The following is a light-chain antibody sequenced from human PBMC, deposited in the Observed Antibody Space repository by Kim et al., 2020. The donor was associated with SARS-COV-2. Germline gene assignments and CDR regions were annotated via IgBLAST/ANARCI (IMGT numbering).Light chain of an antibody. CDR3: QQHDKSPKT. J-gene: IGKJ2*01. V-gene: IGKV3-20*01. Sequence: SLSPGERGTLSCGASQSVSTNLAWYQQKPGQAPRLLIYGASSRATGIPDMFSGSGSGTDFTLTISRLEPEDFAVYYCQQHDKSPKTFGQGTKLEI. CDR2: GAS. CDR1: QSVSTN.